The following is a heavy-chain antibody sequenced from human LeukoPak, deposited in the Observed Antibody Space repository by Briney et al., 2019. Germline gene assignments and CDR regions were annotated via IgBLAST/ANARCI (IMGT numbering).Heavy chain of an antibody. CDR1: GGFYTRGSNH. D-gene: IGHD6-19*01. CDR2: IYSSGSP. Sequence: SETLALTCTVSGGFYTRGSNHWSWIRQPPARGLELIGYIYSSGSPEYNPGLKSRVTISMDPSKNQFSPKLRCVSAADTAVYFCAKEHMAVTGYFDGWGKGTLVSVSS. V-gene: IGHV4-61*01. J-gene: IGHJ4*02. CDR3: AKEHMAVTGYFDG.